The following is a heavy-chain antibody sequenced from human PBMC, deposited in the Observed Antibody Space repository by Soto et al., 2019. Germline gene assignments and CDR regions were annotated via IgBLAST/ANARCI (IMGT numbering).Heavy chain of an antibody. CDR2: ISSSSSYI. CDR3: ARPLRPPLVPATRRVRAY. CDR1: GFTFSSYS. Sequence: PGGSLRLSCAASGFTFSSYSMNWVRQAPGKGLEWVSSISSSSSYIYYADSVKGRFTISRDNAKNSLYLQMNSLSAEDTAVYYYARPLRPPLVPATRRVRAYGGQEPRS. J-gene: IGHJ4*02. V-gene: IGHV3-21*01. D-gene: IGHD2-15*01.